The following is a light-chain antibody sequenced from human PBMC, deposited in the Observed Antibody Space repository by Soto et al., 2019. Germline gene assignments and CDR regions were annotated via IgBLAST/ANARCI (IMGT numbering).Light chain of an antibody. CDR3: QQYYGTPYT. Sequence: DIVMTQSPDSLAVSLGERATINCKSGQSVLYSSNNKNYLAWYQQKPGQPPKLLIHWASTRESGVPDRFSGSGSGTDFTLTIRSLQAEDVAVYYCQQYYGTPYTFGQGTKLEIK. J-gene: IGKJ2*01. CDR2: WAS. V-gene: IGKV4-1*01. CDR1: QSVLYSSNNKNY.